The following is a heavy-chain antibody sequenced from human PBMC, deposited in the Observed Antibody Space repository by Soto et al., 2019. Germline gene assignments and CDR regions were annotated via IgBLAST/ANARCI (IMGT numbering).Heavy chain of an antibody. CDR1: GFTFSTCS. J-gene: IGHJ4*02. D-gene: IGHD5-12*01. CDR3: ARDNGYDAATLDY. CDR2: ISSSSSNI. V-gene: IGHV3-21*02. Sequence: EVQLVESGGGLVKPGGSLRLSCAASGFTFSTCSKNWVRQATEKELEWVSSISSSSSNIYYADSVKGRFTISRDNAKNSLYLQMNSLRADDTAVYYCARDNGYDAATLDYWGQGTLVTVSS.